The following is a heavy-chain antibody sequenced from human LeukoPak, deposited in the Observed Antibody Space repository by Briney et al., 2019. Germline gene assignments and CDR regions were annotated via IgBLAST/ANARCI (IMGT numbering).Heavy chain of an antibody. J-gene: IGHJ4*02. D-gene: IGHD4-17*01. CDR3: ARRDPTTVTAFDY. Sequence: GESLKISCRFSGFDFTRDWIGWVRLMPGKGLEWLGIIFPDDSDTRYSPSFQGQVTLSADKSISTAYLQWSSLKASDTAIYYCARRDPTTVTAFDYWGQGTLVTVSS. CDR1: GFDFTRDW. V-gene: IGHV5-51*01. CDR2: IFPDDSDT.